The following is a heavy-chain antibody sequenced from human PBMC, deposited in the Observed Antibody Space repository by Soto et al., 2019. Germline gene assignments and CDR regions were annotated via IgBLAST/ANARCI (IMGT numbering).Heavy chain of an antibody. J-gene: IGHJ3*02. Sequence: PSETLSLTCTVYGGSFSGYYWSWIRQPPGKGLEWIGEINHSGSTNYNPSLKSRVTISVDTSKNQFSLKLSSVTAADTAVYYCARDRVITIVRVVIITGAFENWGQATIVTVS. CDR3: ARDRVITIVRVVIITGAFEN. CDR2: INHSGST. V-gene: IGHV4-34*01. CDR1: GGSFSGYY. D-gene: IGHD3-10*01.